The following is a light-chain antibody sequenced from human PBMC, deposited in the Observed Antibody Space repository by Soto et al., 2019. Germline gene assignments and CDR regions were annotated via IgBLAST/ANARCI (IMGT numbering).Light chain of an antibody. Sequence: EIVMTQSPATLSVSPGERATLSCRASQSVSSNLAWYQQKPGQAPRHLIYGASTRATGIPFRFSGSGSGTEFTLTISSLQSEDFAVYYCQQYNNWPPLTFGGGTKVEIK. CDR2: GAS. J-gene: IGKJ4*01. V-gene: IGKV3-15*01. CDR1: QSVSSN. CDR3: QQYNNWPPLT.